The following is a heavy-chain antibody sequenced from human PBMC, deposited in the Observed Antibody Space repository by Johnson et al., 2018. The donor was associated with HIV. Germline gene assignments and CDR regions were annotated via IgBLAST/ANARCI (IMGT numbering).Heavy chain of an antibody. Sequence: VQLVESGGGLVQPGRSLRLSCAASGFTFSNYAMSWVRQAPGKGLEWVSAISGSGGTTYYADSVKGRFTISRDNSKNTLFLQLNSLRGDDTAVYYCARAYSYGAFDIWGLGTMVTVYS. V-gene: IGHV3-23*04. J-gene: IGHJ3*02. CDR1: GFTFSNYA. CDR2: ISGSGGTT. CDR3: ARAYSYGAFDI. D-gene: IGHD5-18*01.